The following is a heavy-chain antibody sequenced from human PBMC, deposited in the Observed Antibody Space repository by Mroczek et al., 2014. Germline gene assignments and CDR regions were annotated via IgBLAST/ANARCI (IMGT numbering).Heavy chain of an antibody. V-gene: IGHV3-9*01. J-gene: IGHJ6*02. CDR1: GFTFDDYA. CDR3: AKDIGSGWPQNNTYYYYYGMDV. CDR2: ISWNSGSI. Sequence: ESGGGLVQPGRSLRLSCAASGFTFDDYAMHWVRQAPGKGLEWVSGISWNSGSIGYADSVKGRFTISRDNAKNSLYLQMNSLRAEDTALYYCAKDIGSGWPQNNTYYYYYGMDVWGQGTTVT. D-gene: IGHD6-19*01.